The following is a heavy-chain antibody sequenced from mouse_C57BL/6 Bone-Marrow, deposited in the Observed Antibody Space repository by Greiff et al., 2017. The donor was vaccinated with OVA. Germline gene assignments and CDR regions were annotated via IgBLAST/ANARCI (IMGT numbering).Heavy chain of an antibody. V-gene: IGHV1-81*01. CDR3: ARSNYYGSSDGFAY. CDR2: IYPRSGNT. CDR1: GYTFTSYG. Sequence: VKLLESGAELVRPGASVKLSCKASGYTFTSYGISWVKQRTGQGLEWIGEIYPRSGNTYYNEKFKGKATLTADKSSSTAYMELRSLTSEDSADYFCARSNYYGSSDGFAYWGQGTLVTVSA. J-gene: IGHJ3*01. D-gene: IGHD1-1*01.